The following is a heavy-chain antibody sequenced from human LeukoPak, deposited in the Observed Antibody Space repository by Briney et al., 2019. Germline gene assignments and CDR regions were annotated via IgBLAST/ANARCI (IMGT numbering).Heavy chain of an antibody. J-gene: IGHJ4*02. CDR3: ARGRITIFGVVTPPFDY. D-gene: IGHD3-3*01. V-gene: IGHV4-61*02. CDR2: IYTSGST. Sequence: ASQTLSLTCTVSGGSISSGSYYWSWIRQPAGKGLEWIGRIYTSGSTNYNPSLKSRVTISVDTSKNQFSLKLSSVTAADTAAYYCARGRITIFGVVTPPFDYWGQGTLVTVSS. CDR1: GGSISSGSYY.